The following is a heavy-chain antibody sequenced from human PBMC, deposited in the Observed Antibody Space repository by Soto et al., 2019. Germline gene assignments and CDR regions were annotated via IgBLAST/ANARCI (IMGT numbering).Heavy chain of an antibody. CDR1: GVSTSTDNY. Sequence: SLSLTCPVSGVSTSTDNYWCWIRQPPGKGLEWIGHIYYSGNTDYNPSLKSRLAISIDTSKNQFSLKLSSVTAADTAVYFCAREGGESSDGLYYFDSWGQGSQVTVYS. CDR2: IYYSGNT. D-gene: IGHD3-16*01. CDR3: AREGGESSDGLYYFDS. V-gene: IGHV4-30-4*01. J-gene: IGHJ4*02.